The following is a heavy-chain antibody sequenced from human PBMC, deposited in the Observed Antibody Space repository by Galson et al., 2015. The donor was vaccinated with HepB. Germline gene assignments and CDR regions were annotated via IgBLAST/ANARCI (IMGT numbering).Heavy chain of an antibody. CDR2: ISYDGSNK. J-gene: IGHJ4*02. D-gene: IGHD1-26*01. V-gene: IGHV3-30*18. Sequence: SLRLSCAASGFTFSSYAMHWVRQAPGKGLEWVAVISYDGSNKYYADSVKGRFTISGDNSKNTLYLQMNSLRAEDTAVYYCAKHSGTQLYYFDYWGQGTLVTVSS. CDR1: GFTFSSYA. CDR3: AKHSGTQLYYFDY.